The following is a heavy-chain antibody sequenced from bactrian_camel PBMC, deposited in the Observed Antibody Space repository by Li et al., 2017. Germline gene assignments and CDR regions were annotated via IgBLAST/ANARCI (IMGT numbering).Heavy chain of an antibody. CDR1: GHTKDNYC. V-gene: IGHV3S55*01. J-gene: IGHJ4*01. CDR3: ATEGSWLPPSD. D-gene: IGHD2*01. Sequence: HVQLVESGGGSVQTGGSLRLSCVASGHTKDNYCMAWFRQTPGKEREGVAAIDSDGRTTYSESVKGRFTISRDNDKKTLYLQLSSLKTEDTAMYYCATEGSWLPPSDWGQGTQVTVS. CDR2: IDSDGRT.